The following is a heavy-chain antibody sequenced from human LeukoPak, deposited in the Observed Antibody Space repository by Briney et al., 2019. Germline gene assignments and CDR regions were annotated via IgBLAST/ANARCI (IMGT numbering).Heavy chain of an antibody. V-gene: IGHV4-39*01. J-gene: IGHJ4*02. CDR1: GGSISSSYYY. Sequence: PSETLSLTCAVSGGSISSSYYYWGWIRQPPGKGLEWIESIYYGGDTYYNPSLKSRVTISVDTSKNQFSLKLSSVTAADTAVYYCARPGFGSGSYYRDWGQGTLVTVSS. D-gene: IGHD3-10*01. CDR3: ARPGFGSGSYYRD. CDR2: IYYGGDT.